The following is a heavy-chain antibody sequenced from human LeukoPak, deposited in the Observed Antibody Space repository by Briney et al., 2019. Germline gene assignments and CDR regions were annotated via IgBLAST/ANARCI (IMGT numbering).Heavy chain of an antibody. CDR2: IYYSGST. V-gene: IGHV4-39*01. CDR1: GGSVSSGSYY. J-gene: IGHJ5*02. D-gene: IGHD3-22*01. Sequence: SETLSLTCTVSGGSVSSGSYYWGWIRQPPGKGLEWIGSIYYSGSTYYNPSLKSRVTISVDTSKNQFSLKLSSVTAADTAVYYAVVVVIPSWWFDPWGQGTLVTVSS. CDR3: VVVVIPSWWFDP.